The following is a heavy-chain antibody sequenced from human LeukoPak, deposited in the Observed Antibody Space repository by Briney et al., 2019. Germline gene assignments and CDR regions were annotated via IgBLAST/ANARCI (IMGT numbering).Heavy chain of an antibody. D-gene: IGHD6-19*01. V-gene: IGHV4-59*01. CDR3: ARESSSGWYVNAFDI. CDR2: IYYSGST. Sequence: SETLSLTCTVSGGSISSYYWSWIRQPPGKGLEWIGYIYYSGSTNYNPSLKSRVIISVDTSKNQSSLKLSSVPAADTAVYYCARESSSGWYVNAFDIWGQGTMVTVSS. J-gene: IGHJ3*02. CDR1: GGSISSYY.